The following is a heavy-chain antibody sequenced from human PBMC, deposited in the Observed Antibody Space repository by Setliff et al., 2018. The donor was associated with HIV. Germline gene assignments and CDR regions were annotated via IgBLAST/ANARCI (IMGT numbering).Heavy chain of an antibody. CDR1: GFTFSDYY. Sequence: GGSLRLSCAASGFTFSDYYMSWIRQAPGKGLEWVSFISTSGSPIYYADSVKGRFTISRDNAKNSLYLQMHSLRAEDTAIYYCARRVYCSSTTCFDSWGQGTLVTVSS. CDR3: ARRVYCSSTTCFDS. CDR2: ISTSGSPI. J-gene: IGHJ4*02. V-gene: IGHV3-11*04. D-gene: IGHD2-2*01.